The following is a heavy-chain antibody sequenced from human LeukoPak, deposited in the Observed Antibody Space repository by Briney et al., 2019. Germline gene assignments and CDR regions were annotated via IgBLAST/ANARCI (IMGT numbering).Heavy chain of an antibody. CDR2: IYYSGST. CDR1: GGSISSCGYY. D-gene: IGHD2-15*01. V-gene: IGHV4-31*03. CDR3: ARVVVVADYYYYGMDV. Sequence: SETLSLTCTVSGGSISSCGYYWSWIRQHPGKGLEWIGYIYYSGSTYYNPALKSRVTISVDTSKNQFSLKLSSVAAADTAVYYCARVVVVADYYYYGMDVWGKGTTVTVSS. J-gene: IGHJ6*04.